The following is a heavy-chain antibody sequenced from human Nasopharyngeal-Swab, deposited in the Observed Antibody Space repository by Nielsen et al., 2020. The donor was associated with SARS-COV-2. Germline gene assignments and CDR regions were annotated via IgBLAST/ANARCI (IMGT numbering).Heavy chain of an antibody. J-gene: IGHJ6*02. CDR1: GFTFSSYS. V-gene: IGHV3-48*04. CDR2: ISSSSSTI. Sequence: GESLKISCAASGFTFSSYSMNWVRQAPGKGLEWVSYISSSSSTIYYADSVKGRFTISRDNAKNSLYLQMNSLRAEDTAVYYCARDHLTIYYYGMDVWGQGITVTVSS. CDR3: ARDHLTIYYYGMDV. D-gene: IGHD5-24*01.